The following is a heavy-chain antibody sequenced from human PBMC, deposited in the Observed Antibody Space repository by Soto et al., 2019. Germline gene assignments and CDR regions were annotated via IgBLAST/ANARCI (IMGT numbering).Heavy chain of an antibody. CDR2: IYYSGST. V-gene: IGHV4-31*11. D-gene: IGHD3-22*01. CDR3: ARINYFDTSGYYTFDY. J-gene: IGHJ4*02. Sequence: SETLSLTCAVSGDSISSGGHYWTWIRQHPGKGLEWLGYIYYSGSTYYNPSLNSRITVSVDTSKNQFSLKLSSVTAADTAVYYCARINYFDTSGYYTFDYWGQGALVTVSS. CDR1: GDSISSGGHY.